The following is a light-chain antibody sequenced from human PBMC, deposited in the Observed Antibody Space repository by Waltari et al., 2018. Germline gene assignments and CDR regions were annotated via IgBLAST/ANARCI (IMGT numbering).Light chain of an antibody. V-gene: IGKV3-11*01. CDR2: DAS. Sequence: EIVLTQSPANSSLSPGDTATLSCRASQSVGSYLAWYQQKPGQPPRLLIYDASNRATGVPARFRGSGSGTDFTLTISSLEAEDFAVYYCQQRSNWTPHTFGQGARLEIK. J-gene: IGKJ2*01. CDR1: QSVGSY. CDR3: QQRSNWTPHT.